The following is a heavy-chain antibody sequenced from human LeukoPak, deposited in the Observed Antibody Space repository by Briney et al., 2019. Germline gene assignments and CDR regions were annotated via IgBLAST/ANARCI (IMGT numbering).Heavy chain of an antibody. CDR3: ARDEDGGSHQFDY. J-gene: IGHJ4*02. CDR2: IRYDGSNK. Sequence: PGGSLRLSCAASGFTFSSYGMHWVRQAPGKGLEWVAFIRYDGSNKYYADSVRGRFTISRDNSKNTLFLQMNSLRAEDTALYYCARDEDGGSHQFDYWGQGTLVTVSS. CDR1: GFTFSSYG. V-gene: IGHV3-30*02. D-gene: IGHD1-26*01.